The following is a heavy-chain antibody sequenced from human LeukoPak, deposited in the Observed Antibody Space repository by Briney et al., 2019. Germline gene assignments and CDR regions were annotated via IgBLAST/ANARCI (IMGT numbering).Heavy chain of an antibody. V-gene: IGHV4-39*01. CDR3: ARHYGP. J-gene: IGHJ5*02. Sequence: PSETLSLTCTVSGDSISRSTYYWAWIRQPPGKGLEWIGSVYYGRSPYFNPSLKSRVTISVDTSKNQFSLKLNSVTAADTAVYYCARHYGPWGQGTLVTVSS. D-gene: IGHD3-10*01. CDR2: VYYGRSP. CDR1: GDSISRSTYY.